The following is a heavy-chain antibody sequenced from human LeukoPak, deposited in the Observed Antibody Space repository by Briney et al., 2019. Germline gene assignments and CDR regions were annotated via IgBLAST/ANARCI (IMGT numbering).Heavy chain of an antibody. V-gene: IGHV3-15*01. J-gene: IGHJ4*02. CDR1: GFTFSNAW. D-gene: IGHD3-10*01. CDR3: TTDPGLIWFGEE. Sequence: GGSLRLSCAASGFTFSNAWMSWVRQAPGKGLEWVGRIKSKTDGGTTDYAAPVKGRFTISRDDSKNTLYLQMNSLKTEDTAVYYCTTDPGLIWFGEEWGQGTLVTVSS. CDR2: IKSKTDGGTT.